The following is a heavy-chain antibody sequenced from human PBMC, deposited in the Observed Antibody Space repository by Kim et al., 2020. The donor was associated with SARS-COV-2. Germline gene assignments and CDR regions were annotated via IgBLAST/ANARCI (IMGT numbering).Heavy chain of an antibody. D-gene: IGHD2-21*02. CDR1: GFTFSSYS. CDR3: AREEDYCGGDCYRSSFDY. V-gene: IGHV3-21*01. J-gene: IGHJ4*02. CDR2: ISSSSSYI. Sequence: GGSLRLSCAASGFTFSSYSMNWVRQAPGKGLEWVSSISSSSSYIYYADSVKGRFTISRDNAKNSLYLQMNSLRAEDTAVYYCAREEDYCGGDCYRSSFDYWGQGTLVTVSS.